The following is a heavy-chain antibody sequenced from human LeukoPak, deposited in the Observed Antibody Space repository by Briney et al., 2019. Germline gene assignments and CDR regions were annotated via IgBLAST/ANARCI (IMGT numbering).Heavy chain of an antibody. CDR1: GFTFSSFS. Sequence: GGSLRLSCAASGFTFSSFSLTWVRQAPGKGLEWLSYISFNSETTSYADSVKGRFTSSRDYAKNSLYLQMNSLRAEDTAVYYCGRVARGNYYHFDSWGQGTLVTASS. D-gene: IGHD1-26*01. J-gene: IGHJ4*02. CDR3: GRVARGNYYHFDS. V-gene: IGHV3-48*04. CDR2: ISFNSETT.